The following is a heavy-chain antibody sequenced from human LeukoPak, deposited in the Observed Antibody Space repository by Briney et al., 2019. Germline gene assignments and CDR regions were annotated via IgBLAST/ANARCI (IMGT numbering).Heavy chain of an antibody. D-gene: IGHD1-26*01. CDR2: ISGSGGST. Sequence: GGSLRLSSAASGFTFSSYAMSWVRQAPGKGLEWVSAISGSGGSTYYADSVKGRFTISRDNSKNTLYLQMNSLRAEDTAVYYCAKDESGSYWVGAFDIWGQGTMVTVSS. CDR1: GFTFSSYA. J-gene: IGHJ3*02. CDR3: AKDESGSYWVGAFDI. V-gene: IGHV3-23*01.